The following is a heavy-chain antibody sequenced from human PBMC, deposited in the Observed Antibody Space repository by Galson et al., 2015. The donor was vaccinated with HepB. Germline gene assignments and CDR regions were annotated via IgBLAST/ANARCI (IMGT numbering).Heavy chain of an antibody. J-gene: IGHJ5*02. CDR3: ARGLRQLPRQLFDP. D-gene: IGHD2-2*01. V-gene: IGHV1-18*01. Sequence: SVKVSCKASGYTLTSYGTSWVRQAPGQGLEWMGWISGYNGNTNYAQKLQGRVTMTTDTSTSTAYMELRSLRSDDTAVYYCARGLRQLPRQLFDPWGQGTLVTVSS. CDR2: ISGYNGNT. CDR1: GYTLTSYG.